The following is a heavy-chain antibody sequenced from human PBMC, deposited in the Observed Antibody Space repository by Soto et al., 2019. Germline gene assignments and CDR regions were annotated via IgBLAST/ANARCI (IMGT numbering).Heavy chain of an antibody. CDR1: GYTFTSYY. Sequence: ASVKVSCKASGYTFTSYYMHWVRQAPGQGLEWKGIINPSGGSTSYAQKFQGRVTMTRDTSTSTVYMELSSLRSEDTAVYYCARCYAKNYGMDVWGQGTTVTVSS. J-gene: IGHJ6*02. CDR3: ARCYAKNYGMDV. CDR2: INPSGGST. V-gene: IGHV1-46*01. D-gene: IGHD2-2*01.